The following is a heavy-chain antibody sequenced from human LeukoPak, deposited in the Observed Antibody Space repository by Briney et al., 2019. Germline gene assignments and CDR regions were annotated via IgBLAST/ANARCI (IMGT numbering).Heavy chain of an antibody. V-gene: IGHV1-69*05. CDR2: IIPIFGTA. D-gene: IGHD3-22*01. CDR1: GGTFGSYA. Sequence: SVKVSCKASGGTFGSYAISWVRQAPGQGLEWMGGIIPIFGTANYAQKFQGRVTMTRDTSISTAYMELSRLRSDDTAVYYCARTVNYDSSGYYPLFDYWGQGTLVTVSS. J-gene: IGHJ4*02. CDR3: ARTVNYDSSGYYPLFDY.